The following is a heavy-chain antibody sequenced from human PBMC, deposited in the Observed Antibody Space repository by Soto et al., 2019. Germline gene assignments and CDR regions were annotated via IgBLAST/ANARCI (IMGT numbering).Heavy chain of an antibody. D-gene: IGHD5-12*01. CDR3: ARHVLVATGAGSRPYWYFDL. CDR1: GGSISSYY. Sequence: QVQLQESGPGLVKPSETLSLTCTVSGGSISSYYWSWIRQPPGKGLEWIGYIYYSGSTNYNPSLKSRVTISVDTSKNQFSLKLSSVTAADTAVYYCARHVLVATGAGSRPYWYFDLWGRGTLVTVSS. V-gene: IGHV4-59*08. CDR2: IYYSGST. J-gene: IGHJ2*01.